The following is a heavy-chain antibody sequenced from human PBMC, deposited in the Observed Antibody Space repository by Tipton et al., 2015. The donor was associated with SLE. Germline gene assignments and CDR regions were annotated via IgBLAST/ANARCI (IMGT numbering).Heavy chain of an antibody. CDR1: GYTFTSYD. CDR3: ARGWLVVPAQYYMDV. Sequence: QLVQSGAEVKKPGASVKVSCKASGYTFTSYDINWVRQATGQGLEWMGWMNPNSGNTGYAQKFQGRVTMTRNTSISTAYMELNSLRAEDTAVYYCARGWLVVPAQYYMDVWGKGTTVNFSS. J-gene: IGHJ6*03. CDR2: MNPNSGNT. V-gene: IGHV1-8*02. D-gene: IGHD2-2*01.